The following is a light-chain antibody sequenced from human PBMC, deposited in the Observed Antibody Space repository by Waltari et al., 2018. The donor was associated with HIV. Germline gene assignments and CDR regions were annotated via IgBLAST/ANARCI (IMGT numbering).Light chain of an antibody. V-gene: IGKV3-15*01. CDR2: GAS. CDR1: HNVNSH. CDR3: QEYSQWPVFN. J-gene: IGKJ3*01. Sequence: LMMKSPATLSVAPVERDTLSGTASHNVNSHVAWYQQRPGHPPRLIIYGASARANGVPARFSGSGSGTDFTLTISSFQSEDIGIFYCQEYSQWPVFNFGPGT.